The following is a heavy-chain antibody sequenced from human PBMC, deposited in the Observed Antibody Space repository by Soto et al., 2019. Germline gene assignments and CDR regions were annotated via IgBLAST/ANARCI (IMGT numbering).Heavy chain of an antibody. D-gene: IGHD6-19*01. CDR3: ARDQSSGWYSPNYYYYYGMDV. CDR2: ISSSSSYV. J-gene: IGHJ6*02. CDR1: GFTFSSYS. Sequence: GGSLRLSCAASGFTFSSYSMNWVRQAPGKGLEWVSSISSSSSYVYYADSAKGRFTISRDNAKNSLYLQMNSLRAEDTAVYYCARDQSSGWYSPNYYYYYGMDVWGQGTTVTVSS. V-gene: IGHV3-21*01.